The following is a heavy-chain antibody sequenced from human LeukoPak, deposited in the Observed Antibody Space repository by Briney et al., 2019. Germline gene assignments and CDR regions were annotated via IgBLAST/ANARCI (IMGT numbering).Heavy chain of an antibody. J-gene: IGHJ4*02. CDR1: GFNFSRYW. V-gene: IGHV3-7*01. D-gene: IGHD2-2*01. CDR3: ACSRTNDY. CDR2: IKQDGSER. Sequence: GGSLRLSCAASGFNFSRYWMNWVRQAPGKGLEWVANIKQDGSERYYVDSVKGRFTISRDNAKNSLYLQMNSLRAEDTAVYYCACSRTNDYWGQGTLVTVSS.